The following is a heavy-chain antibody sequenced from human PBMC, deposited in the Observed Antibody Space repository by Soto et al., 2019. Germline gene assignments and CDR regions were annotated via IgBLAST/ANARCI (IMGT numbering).Heavy chain of an antibody. V-gene: IGHV3-9*02. CDR2: FIWNTAYT. Sequence: GGSLRLSCTASEFTSDDHGIHWFRQPPGKGLEWVSGFIWNTAYTDYADSVKGRFTISRDNANNMMYLQMNSLRVEDTAVYYCVRGGLSGGFSNYGSWGQGALVTVSS. CDR3: VRGGLSGGFSNYGS. D-gene: IGHD1-26*01. CDR1: EFTSDDHG. J-gene: IGHJ5*02.